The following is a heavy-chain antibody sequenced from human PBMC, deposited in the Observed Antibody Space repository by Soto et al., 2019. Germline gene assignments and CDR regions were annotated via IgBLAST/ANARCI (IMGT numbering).Heavy chain of an antibody. J-gene: IGHJ3*02. CDR2: IIPILGVA. Sequence: QVQLVQSGAEVKEPGSSVKVSCKASGGTFSSYTFTWVRQAPGQGLEWLGRIIPILGVANYAQNFQGRVTITADESTNTAYMELSSLRSEDTAVYCCARDIESESGDPVDIWGQGTMVTVSS. CDR3: ARDIESESGDPVDI. D-gene: IGHD2-15*01. CDR1: GGTFSSYT. V-gene: IGHV1-69*08.